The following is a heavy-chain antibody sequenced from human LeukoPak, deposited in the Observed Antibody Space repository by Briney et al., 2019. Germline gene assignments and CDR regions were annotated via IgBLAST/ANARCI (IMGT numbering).Heavy chain of an antibody. CDR1: GFTFSSYG. V-gene: IGHV3-30*02. Sequence: PGGSLRLSCAASGFTFSSYGMHWVRQAPGKGLEWVAFIRYDGSNKYYADSVKGRFTISRDNSKNTLYLQMNSLRAEDTAVYYCAKDLNSGSYYGSPVDYWGQGTLVTVSS. J-gene: IGHJ4*02. CDR3: AKDLNSGSYYGSPVDY. D-gene: IGHD1-26*01. CDR2: IRYDGSNK.